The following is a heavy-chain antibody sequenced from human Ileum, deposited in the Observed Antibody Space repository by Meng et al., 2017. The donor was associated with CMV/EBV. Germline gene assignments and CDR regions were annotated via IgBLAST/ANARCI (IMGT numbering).Heavy chain of an antibody. CDR2: IHPTGTT. D-gene: IGHD3-10*01. J-gene: IGHJ5*02. V-gene: IGHV4-4*07. CDR1: GGSLTSYY. Sequence: QLHLQESGPSLRHPSATLPLTCTVTGGSLTSYYWTWIRQPAGKGLEWIGRIHPTGTTDDNPSLRSRVSMSLDKSKNQFSLKLTSVTAADTAVYYCARAAARGVPVDLWGQGTLVTVSS. CDR3: ARAAARGVPVDL.